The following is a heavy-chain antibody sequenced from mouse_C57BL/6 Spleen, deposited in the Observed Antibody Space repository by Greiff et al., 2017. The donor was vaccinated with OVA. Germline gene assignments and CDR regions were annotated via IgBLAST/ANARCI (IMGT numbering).Heavy chain of an antibody. J-gene: IGHJ3*01. Sequence: VQLQQPGTELVKPGASVKLSCKASGYTFTSYWMHWVKQRPGQGLEWIGNINPSNGGTNYNEKFKSKATLTVDKSSSTAYMQLSSLTSEDSAVYYCARSGANWGVFLDYWGQGTLVTVSA. CDR2: INPSNGGT. D-gene: IGHD4-1*01. CDR3: ARSGANWGVFLDY. V-gene: IGHV1-53*01. CDR1: GYTFTSYW.